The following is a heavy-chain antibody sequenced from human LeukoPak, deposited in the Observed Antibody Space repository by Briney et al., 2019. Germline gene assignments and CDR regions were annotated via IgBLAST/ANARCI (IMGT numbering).Heavy chain of an antibody. Sequence: SVKVSCKASGGTFSSYAISWVRQAPGQGLEWMGGIIPIFGTANYAQKFQGRVTITTDESTSTAYMELSSLRSEDTAVYYCARAGRENSTSWNYYYYYMDVWGKGTTVTVSS. V-gene: IGHV1-69*05. CDR1: GGTFSSYA. D-gene: IGHD2-2*01. CDR2: IIPIFGTA. CDR3: ARAGRENSTSWNYYYYYMDV. J-gene: IGHJ6*03.